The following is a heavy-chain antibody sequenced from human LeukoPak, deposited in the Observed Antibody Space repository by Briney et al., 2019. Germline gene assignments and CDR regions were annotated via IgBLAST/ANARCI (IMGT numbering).Heavy chain of an antibody. CDR2: IYPGDSDT. V-gene: IGHV5-51*01. D-gene: IGHD6-13*01. CDR1: GYSFTNYW. J-gene: IGHJ4*02. CDR3: ARLHSQGVSSSWFAY. Sequence: GESLKISCKVSGYSFTNYWIGWARQMPGKGLEWMGIIYPGDSDTRYSPSFQGQVTISADKSISTAYVQWSSLKASGTAVYYCARLHSQGVSSSWFAYWGQGTLVTVSS.